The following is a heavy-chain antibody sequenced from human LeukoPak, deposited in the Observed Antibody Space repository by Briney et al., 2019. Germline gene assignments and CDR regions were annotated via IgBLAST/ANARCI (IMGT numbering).Heavy chain of an antibody. CDR2: ISYTGGTT. V-gene: IGHV3-23*01. CDR3: AKYRASGSSGRQMDY. CDR1: GFTFNNYA. J-gene: IGHJ4*02. D-gene: IGHD3-22*01. Sequence: PGGSLRLSCAASGFTFNNYAMAWVRQAPGRGLEWVSVISYTGGTTFYADFVKGRFTISRDSSKDTLYLQMNCLRAEDTAVYYCAKYRASGSSGRQMDYWGQGSLVTVSS.